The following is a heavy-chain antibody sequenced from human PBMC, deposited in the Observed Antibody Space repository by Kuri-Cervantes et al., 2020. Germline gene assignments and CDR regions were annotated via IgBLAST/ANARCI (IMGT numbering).Heavy chain of an antibody. J-gene: IGHJ6*02. CDR2: INPNSGDT. CDR1: GYTFTGYY. V-gene: IGHV1-2*02. CDR3: ARILTGTTASYYYGMDV. Sequence: ASVKVSCKASGYTFTGYYMHWVRQAPGQGLEWMGWINPNSGDTNYAQKFQGRVTMTRDTSISTAYMELSRLRSDDTAVYYCARILTGTTASYYYGMDVWGQGTTVTVSS. D-gene: IGHD1-20*01.